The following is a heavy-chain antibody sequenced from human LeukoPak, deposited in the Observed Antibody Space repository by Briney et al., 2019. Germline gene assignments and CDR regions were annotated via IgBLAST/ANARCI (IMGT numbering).Heavy chain of an antibody. J-gene: IGHJ3*02. CDR2: ISAYNGNT. D-gene: IGHD6-13*01. Sequence: ASVKVSCKASGYTFTSYGISWVRQAPGQGLEWMGLISAYNGNTNYAQKLQGRVTMTTDTSTSTAYMELRSLRSDATAVYYCARVSDPSFIAAFGDDAFDIWGQGTMVTVSS. V-gene: IGHV1-18*01. CDR3: ARVSDPSFIAAFGDDAFDI. CDR1: GYTFTSYG.